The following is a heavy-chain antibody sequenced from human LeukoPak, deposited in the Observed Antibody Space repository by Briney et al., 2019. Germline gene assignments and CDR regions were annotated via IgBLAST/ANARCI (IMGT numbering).Heavy chain of an antibody. Sequence: PGGSLRLSCAASGFTFGNYGMSWVRQAPGKGLEWVSSINNVGSHIYYADSVRGRFIISRDNAKNSFFLQMSNLRAEDTAVYYCARDPTHYLRYGYFDYWGQGILVTVSS. D-gene: IGHD3-9*01. V-gene: IGHV3-21*01. CDR3: ARDPTHYLRYGYFDY. J-gene: IGHJ4*02. CDR1: GFTFGNYG. CDR2: INNVGSHI.